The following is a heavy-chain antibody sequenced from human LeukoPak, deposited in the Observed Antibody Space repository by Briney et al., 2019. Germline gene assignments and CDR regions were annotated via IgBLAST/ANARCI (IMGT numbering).Heavy chain of an antibody. D-gene: IGHD3-22*01. CDR1: GGSINSYY. V-gene: IGHV4-59*01. J-gene: IGHJ4*02. Sequence: SETLSLTCTVSGGSINSYYWSWIRQPPGKGLEWIGYIYYRGSTNYNPSLKSRVTISVDTSKNQFSLKLSSVTAADTAVYYCARGRVFDSSGYWGQGTLVTVSS. CDR3: ARGRVFDSSGY. CDR2: IYYRGST.